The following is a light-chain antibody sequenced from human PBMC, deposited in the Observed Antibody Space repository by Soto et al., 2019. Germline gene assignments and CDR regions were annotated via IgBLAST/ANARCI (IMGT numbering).Light chain of an antibody. CDR3: SSYAGSSNLGV. Sequence: QSALTQPPSASGSPGQSVTISCTGTSSDVGGYNYVSWYQQHPGKAPKLMIYEVSKRPSGVPDRFSGSKSGNTASLTVSGLQADDEADYYCSSYAGSSNLGVFGGGTKLTVL. V-gene: IGLV2-8*01. CDR2: EVS. J-gene: IGLJ2*01. CDR1: SSDVGGYNY.